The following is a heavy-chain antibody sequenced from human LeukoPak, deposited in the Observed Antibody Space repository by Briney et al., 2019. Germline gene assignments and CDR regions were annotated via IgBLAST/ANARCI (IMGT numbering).Heavy chain of an antibody. V-gene: IGHV1-69*10. CDR1: GGTFSSYA. J-gene: IGHJ6*02. CDR3: ARHARFHTVSPHTDHYYYYGMDV. CDR2: IIPILGIA. D-gene: IGHD2-21*01. Sequence: GASVTVSCKASGGTFSSYAISWVRQAPGQGLEWMGRIIPILGIANYAQKFQGRVTITADKSTSTAYMELSSLRSEDTAVYYCARHARFHTVSPHTDHYYYYGMDVWGQGTTVTVSS.